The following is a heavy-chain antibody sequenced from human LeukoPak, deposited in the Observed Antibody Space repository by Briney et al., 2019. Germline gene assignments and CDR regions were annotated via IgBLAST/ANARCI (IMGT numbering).Heavy chain of an antibody. CDR1: GFTFDDYA. J-gene: IGHJ4*02. CDR3: AKDTGIAAAGTFFDY. Sequence: QSGGSLRLSCAASGFTFDDYAMHWVRQAPGKGLEWVSGISWNSGSIGYADSVEGRFTIPRDNAKNSLYLQMNSLRAEDTALYYCAKDTGIAAAGTFFDYWGQGTLVTVSS. V-gene: IGHV3-9*01. D-gene: IGHD6-13*01. CDR2: ISWNSGSI.